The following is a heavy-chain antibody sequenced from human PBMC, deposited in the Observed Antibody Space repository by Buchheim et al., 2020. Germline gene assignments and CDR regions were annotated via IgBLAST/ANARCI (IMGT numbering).Heavy chain of an antibody. J-gene: IGHJ4*02. CDR3: VREGRGYSGYDYDY. Sequence: QVQLQESGPGLVKPSQTLSLTCTVTSGSISSSDYYWSWIRQPPGKALEYIGNIHYTESAYYNPSLKSRVTISKDTSRNQFSLNLNSVTAADTAVYYCVREGRGYSGYDYDYWGPGIL. CDR2: IHYTESA. CDR1: SGSISSSDYY. V-gene: IGHV4-30-4*01. D-gene: IGHD5-12*01.